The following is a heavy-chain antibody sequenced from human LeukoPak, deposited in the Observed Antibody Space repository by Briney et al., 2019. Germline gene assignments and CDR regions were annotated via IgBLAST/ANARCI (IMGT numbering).Heavy chain of an antibody. Sequence: PGGSLRLSCAASGFNFRNFWMGWVRQAPGKGLEWVANINQDGSEKYYVGSVQGRFTISRDNAKNSLYLQMNSLRAEDTAVYYCARGGVRITMIVVVITRGIDYWGQGTLVTVSS. CDR1: GFNFRNFW. J-gene: IGHJ4*02. CDR3: ARGGVRITMIVVVITRGIDY. CDR2: INQDGSEK. V-gene: IGHV3-7*02. D-gene: IGHD3-22*01.